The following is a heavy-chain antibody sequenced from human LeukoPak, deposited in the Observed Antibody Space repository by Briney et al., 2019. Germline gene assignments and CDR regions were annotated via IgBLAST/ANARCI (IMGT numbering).Heavy chain of an antibody. Sequence: GASVKVSCKASGGTFSSYAISWVRQAPGQGLEWMGRIIPIFGTANYAQKFQGRVTITTDESTSTAYMELSSLRSEDTAVYYCARVVMTARRNHYYYYMDVWGKGTTVTVSS. V-gene: IGHV1-69*05. CDR3: ARVVMTARRNHYYYYMDV. J-gene: IGHJ6*03. D-gene: IGHD1-14*01. CDR2: IIPIFGTA. CDR1: GGTFSSYA.